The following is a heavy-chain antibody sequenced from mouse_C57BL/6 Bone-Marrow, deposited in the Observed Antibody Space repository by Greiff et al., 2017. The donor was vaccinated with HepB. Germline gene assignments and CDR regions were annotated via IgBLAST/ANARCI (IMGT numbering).Heavy chain of an antibody. CDR2: IDPGNGDT. Sequence: VQLQQSGAELVRPGASVKLSCTASGFTFKDDYMHWVKQRPEQGLEWIGWIDPGNGDTEYTSKFQGKATITADTSSNTAYLQLSSLTSEDTAVCYCATSFDYWGRGTTLTVSS. J-gene: IGHJ2*01. CDR1: GFTFKDDY. CDR3: ATSFDY. V-gene: IGHV14-4*01.